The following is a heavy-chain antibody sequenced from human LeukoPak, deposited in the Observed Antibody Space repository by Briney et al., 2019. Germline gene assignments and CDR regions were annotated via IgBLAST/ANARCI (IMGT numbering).Heavy chain of an antibody. CDR2: INPNSGGT. V-gene: IGHV1-2*02. CDR3: ARSRAVVITTVPRAFDI. CDR1: GYSFTTFA. J-gene: IGHJ3*02. D-gene: IGHD3-22*01. Sequence: ASVKVSCKASGYSFTTFAMYWVRQAPGQGLEWMGWINPNSGGTNYAQKFQGRVTMTRDTSISTAYMELSRLRSDDTAVYYCARSRAVVITTVPRAFDIWGQGTMVTVSS.